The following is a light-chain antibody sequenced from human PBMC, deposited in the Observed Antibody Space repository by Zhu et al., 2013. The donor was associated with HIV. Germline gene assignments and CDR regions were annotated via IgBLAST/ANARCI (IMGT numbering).Light chain of an antibody. Sequence: QSVLTQPPSASGTPGQRVTISCSGSSSNIGSNTVNWYQQLPGTAPKLLIYSNNQRPSGVPDRFSGSKSGTSASLAISGLQSEDEADYYCAAWDDSLNVLVFGGGTKADRP. CDR1: SSNIGSNT. V-gene: IGLV1-44*01. CDR2: SNN. J-gene: IGLJ2*01. CDR3: AAWDDSLNVLV.